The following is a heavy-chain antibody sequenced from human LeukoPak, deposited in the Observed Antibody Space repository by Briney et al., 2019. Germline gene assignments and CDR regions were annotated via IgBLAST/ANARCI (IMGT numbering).Heavy chain of an antibody. CDR2: IWYDGSNK. V-gene: IGHV3-33*01. J-gene: IGHJ4*02. CDR3: ARDGGIAAAVLYYY. D-gene: IGHD6-13*01. Sequence: PGGSLRLSCAASGFTFSSYGMHWVRQAPGKGLEWVAVIWYDGSNKYYADSVKGRFTISRDNAKNSLYLQMNSLRAEDTAVYYCARDGGIAAAVLYYYWGQGTLVTVSS. CDR1: GFTFSSYG.